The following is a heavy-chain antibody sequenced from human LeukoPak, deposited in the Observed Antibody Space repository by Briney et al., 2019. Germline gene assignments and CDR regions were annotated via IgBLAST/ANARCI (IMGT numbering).Heavy chain of an antibody. J-gene: IGHJ4*02. CDR1: GFTFSSYA. D-gene: IGHD6-6*01. Sequence: GGSLRLSFAASGFTFSSYAMNWVRQAPGKGLEWVSGISNSGGSTYYADSVKGRFTISRDNSKNTLYLQMNSLRAEDTAVYYCAKETSSSFDYWGQGTLVTVSS. CDR2: ISNSGGST. V-gene: IGHV3-23*01. CDR3: AKETSSSFDY.